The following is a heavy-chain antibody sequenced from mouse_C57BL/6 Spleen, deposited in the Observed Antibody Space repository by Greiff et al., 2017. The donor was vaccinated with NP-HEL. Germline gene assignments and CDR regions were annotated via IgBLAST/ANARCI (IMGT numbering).Heavy chain of an antibody. CDR2: INPDSSTI. CDR1: GIDFSRYW. D-gene: IGHD1-1*01. V-gene: IGHV4-1*01. J-gene: IGHJ1*03. CDR3: ARDYGSSLYWYFDV. Sequence: AASGIDFSRYWMSWVRRAPGKGLEWIGEINPDSSTINYAPSLKDKFIISRDNAKNTLYLQMSKVRSEDTALYYCARDYGSSLYWYFDVWGTGTTVTVSS.